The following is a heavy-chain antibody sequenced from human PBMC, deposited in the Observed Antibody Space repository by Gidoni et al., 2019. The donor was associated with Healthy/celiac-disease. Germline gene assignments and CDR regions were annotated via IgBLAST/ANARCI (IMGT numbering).Heavy chain of an antibody. J-gene: IGHJ4*02. D-gene: IGHD1-1*01. Sequence: EVQLLESGGGLVQPGGSLRLSCAASGFTFSSYAMSWVRQAPGKGLELVSAISGSSGSTYYADSVKGRFTISRDNSKNTLYLQMNSLRAEDTAVYYCAKVGIQLELGGYFDYWGQGTLVTVSS. V-gene: IGHV3-23*01. CDR3: AKVGIQLELGGYFDY. CDR2: ISGSSGST. CDR1: GFTFSSYA.